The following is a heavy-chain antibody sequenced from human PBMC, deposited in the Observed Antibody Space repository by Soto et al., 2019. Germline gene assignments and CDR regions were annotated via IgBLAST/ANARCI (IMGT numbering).Heavy chain of an antibody. Sequence: PGGSLRLSCAASGFTFSSYAMSWVRQAPGKGLEWVSAISGSGGSTYYADSVKGRFTISRDNSKNTLYLQMNSLRAEDTAVYYCAKRRARRMEATIELDYWGQGTLVTVSS. D-gene: IGHD5-12*01. CDR1: GFTFSSYA. J-gene: IGHJ4*02. CDR2: ISGSGGST. V-gene: IGHV3-23*01. CDR3: AKRRARRMEATIELDY.